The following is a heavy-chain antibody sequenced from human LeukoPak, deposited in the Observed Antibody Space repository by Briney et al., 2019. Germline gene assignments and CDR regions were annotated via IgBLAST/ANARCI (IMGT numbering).Heavy chain of an antibody. V-gene: IGHV1-69*01. CDR2: IIPIFGTA. Sequence: SVKVSCKASGGTFSSYAISWVRQAPGQGLEWMGGIIPIFGTANYAQKFQGRVTITADESTSTAYMELSSLRSEDTAVYYCARAYSSGWYETYYFDYWGQGTLVTVSS. D-gene: IGHD6-19*01. J-gene: IGHJ4*02. CDR3: ARAYSSGWYETYYFDY. CDR1: GGTFSSYA.